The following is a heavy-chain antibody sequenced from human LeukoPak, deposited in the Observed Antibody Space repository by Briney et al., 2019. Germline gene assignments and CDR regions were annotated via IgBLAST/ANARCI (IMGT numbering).Heavy chain of an antibody. J-gene: IGHJ4*02. CDR2: IYYSGST. Sequence: SETLSLTCTVSGGSISSSSYYWGWIRQPPGKGLEWIGSIYYSGSTYYNPSLKSRVTISVDTSKNQFSLRLSSVTAADTAVYYCARHSETTVTTPFDYWGQGTLVTVSS. CDR3: ARHSETTVTTPFDY. V-gene: IGHV4-39*01. CDR1: GGSISSSSYY. D-gene: IGHD4-17*01.